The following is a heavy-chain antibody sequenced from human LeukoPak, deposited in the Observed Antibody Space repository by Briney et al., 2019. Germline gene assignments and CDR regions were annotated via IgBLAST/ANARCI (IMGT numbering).Heavy chain of an antibody. Sequence: PGGSLRLSCAASGFTVSSNYISWVRQAPGKGLEWVSVIYSGGSTYYADSVKGRFTISRDNSKNTLYLQMNSLRAEDTAVYYCARDRGTMVRGVIHSGYFDYWGQGTLVTVSS. D-gene: IGHD3-10*01. CDR3: ARDRGTMVRGVIHSGYFDY. CDR2: IYSGGST. CDR1: GFTVSSNY. J-gene: IGHJ4*02. V-gene: IGHV3-53*01.